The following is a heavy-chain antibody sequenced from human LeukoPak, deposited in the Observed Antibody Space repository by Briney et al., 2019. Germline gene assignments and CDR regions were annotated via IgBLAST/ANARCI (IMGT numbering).Heavy chain of an antibody. V-gene: IGHV3-11*04. Sequence: GGSLRLSCAASGFTFSDYYMSWIRQAPGKGLEWVSYISSSGSTIYYADSVRGRFTISRDNAKKSLYLQMNSLRAGDTAVYYCARGAQTVAATDNWFDPWGQGTLVTVSS. CDR2: ISSSGSTI. CDR3: ARGAQTVAATDNWFDP. D-gene: IGHD6-13*01. CDR1: GFTFSDYY. J-gene: IGHJ5*02.